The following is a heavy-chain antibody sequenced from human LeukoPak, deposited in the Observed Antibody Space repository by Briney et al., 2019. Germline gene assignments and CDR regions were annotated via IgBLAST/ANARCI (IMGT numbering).Heavy chain of an antibody. D-gene: IGHD6-19*01. CDR3: AGGDRNGWYFYY. V-gene: IGHV3-20*04. CDR1: GFIFDDHG. CDR2: SNWNGGST. J-gene: IGHJ4*02. Sequence: GGSLRLSCAASGFIFDDHGMSWVRQVPGKGLEWVSGSNWNGGSTGYVDSVKGRLTIPCDNAKNSLYLQMDSLCAEGRAWCYCAGGDRNGWYFYYWGQGTLVTVSS.